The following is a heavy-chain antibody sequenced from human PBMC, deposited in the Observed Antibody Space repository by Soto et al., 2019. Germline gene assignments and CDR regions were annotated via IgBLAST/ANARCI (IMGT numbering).Heavy chain of an antibody. CDR2: IIPIFGTA. J-gene: IGHJ4*02. V-gene: IGHV1-69*13. D-gene: IGHD1-26*01. CDR1: GGTFSSYA. CDR3: ARDVLKVGAIFRFDY. Sequence: SVKVSCKASGGTFSSYAISWVRQAPGQGLEWMGGIIPIFGTANYAQKFQGRVTITADESTSTAYMELSSLRSEDTAVYYCARDVLKVGAIFRFDYWGQGTLVTVSS.